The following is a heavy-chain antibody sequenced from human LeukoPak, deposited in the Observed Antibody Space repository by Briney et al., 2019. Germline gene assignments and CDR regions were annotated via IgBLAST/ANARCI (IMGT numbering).Heavy chain of an antibody. Sequence: AETLSLTGTVSGGSISSYYWSWIRQPAGKGREWIGRIETSGNTNYNPPLRSRVTMSVDTSKNQFSLKLSSVTAAATAVYYCGRDQDSSGSLYWYFDLWGRGTLVTVSS. J-gene: IGHJ2*01. CDR2: IETSGNT. CDR3: GRDQDSSGSLYWYFDL. D-gene: IGHD3-22*01. V-gene: IGHV4-4*07. CDR1: GGSISSYY.